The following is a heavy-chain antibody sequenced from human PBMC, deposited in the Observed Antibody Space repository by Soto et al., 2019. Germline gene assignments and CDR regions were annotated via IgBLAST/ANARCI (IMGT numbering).Heavy chain of an antibody. Sequence: ASVKGSCKTSGYTFTSYGISWVRQAPGQGLEWMGWISAYNGNTNYAQKLQGRVTMTTDTSTSTAYMELRSLRSDDTAVYYCAAVIAAAGTYYYGMDVWGQGTTVTVSS. CDR2: ISAYNGNT. CDR3: AAVIAAAGTYYYGMDV. J-gene: IGHJ6*02. CDR1: GYTFTSYG. V-gene: IGHV1-18*01. D-gene: IGHD6-13*01.